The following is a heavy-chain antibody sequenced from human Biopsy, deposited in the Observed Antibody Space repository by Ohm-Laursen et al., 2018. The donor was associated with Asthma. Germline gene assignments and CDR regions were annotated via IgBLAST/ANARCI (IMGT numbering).Heavy chain of an antibody. Sequence: EASVKVSCKASGYTFINYAIHWVRQAPGHSLEWMGWINAANGNTKYSQKFQGRLTISRDTSASTAYMDLSSLRFEDTAVYYCARTYFDFLTGQVHDAFAMWGQGTMVTVSS. D-gene: IGHD3-9*01. J-gene: IGHJ3*02. CDR2: INAANGNT. CDR1: GYTFINYA. V-gene: IGHV1-3*01. CDR3: ARTYFDFLTGQVHDAFAM.